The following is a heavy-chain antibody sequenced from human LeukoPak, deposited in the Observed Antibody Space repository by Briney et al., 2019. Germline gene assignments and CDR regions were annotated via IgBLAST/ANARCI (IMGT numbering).Heavy chain of an antibody. CDR3: ARGTIIAAAGTDWFDP. J-gene: IGHJ5*02. CDR1: GFTFSSYA. Sequence: GGSLRLSCAASGFTFSSYAMSWVRQAPGKGLEWVSGISGSGYSTHYADSVKGRFTISRDNSKNTLSLQMNSLRAEDTAVYYCARGTIIAAAGTDWFDPWGQGTLVTVSS. V-gene: IGHV3-23*01. D-gene: IGHD6-13*01. CDR2: ISGSGYST.